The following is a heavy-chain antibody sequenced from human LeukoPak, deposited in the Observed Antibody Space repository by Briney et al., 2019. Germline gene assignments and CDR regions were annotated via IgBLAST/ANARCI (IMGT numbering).Heavy chain of an antibody. Sequence: GGSLRLSCAASGFTFSSYAMSWVRQAPGKGLEWVSAISGSGGSTYYADSVKGRFTISRDNSKNTLYLQMNSLRAEDTAVYYCAKDRLGYDILTGYLDYWGQGTLVTVSS. CDR2: ISGSGGST. CDR1: GFTFSSYA. V-gene: IGHV3-23*01. CDR3: AKDRLGYDILTGYLDY. D-gene: IGHD3-9*01. J-gene: IGHJ4*02.